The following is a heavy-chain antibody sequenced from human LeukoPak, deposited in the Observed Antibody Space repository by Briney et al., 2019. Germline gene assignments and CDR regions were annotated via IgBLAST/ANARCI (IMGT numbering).Heavy chain of an antibody. D-gene: IGHD3-10*01. CDR3: ARLKVAMVRGVPYFDY. Sequence: PSETLSLTCTVTGGAINNDDYYWSWIRQPPGKGLEWIGIISYSGSTRYSPSLSSRVSISVDTSKNQFSLRLTSVTAADTALYYCARLKVAMVRGVPYFDYWGQGALVPVSS. V-gene: IGHV4-39*01. J-gene: IGHJ4*02. CDR1: GGAINNDDYY. CDR2: ISYSGST.